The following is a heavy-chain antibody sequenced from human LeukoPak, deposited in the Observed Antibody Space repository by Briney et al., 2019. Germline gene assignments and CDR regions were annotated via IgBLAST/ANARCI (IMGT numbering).Heavy chain of an antibody. CDR3: ARSPVVIYNYFDY. CDR2: IYSSGST. J-gene: IGHJ4*02. Sequence: SETLSLTCTAPGGSISSYYWGWIRQPAGQGLEWIGRIYSSGSTNYNPSFESRVTMSVDTSKNQFSLRLSSVTAADTAVYYCARSPVVIYNYFDYWGQGTLVTVSS. V-gene: IGHV4-4*07. CDR1: GGSISSYY. D-gene: IGHD2/OR15-2a*01.